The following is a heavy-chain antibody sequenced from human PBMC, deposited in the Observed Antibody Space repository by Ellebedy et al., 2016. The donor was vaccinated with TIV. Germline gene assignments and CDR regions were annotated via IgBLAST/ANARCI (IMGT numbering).Heavy chain of an antibody. CDR1: GFTFSDHN. Sequence: GGSLRLSXTASGFTFSDHNMVWVRQAPGRGLEWVSYIISTSETYYADSVKGRFTISRDNARSSLYLQMNSLRAEDTAVYYCTRDPDTASKIDYWGRGTLVTVSS. CDR2: IISTSET. J-gene: IGHJ4*02. D-gene: IGHD5-18*01. CDR3: TRDPDTASKIDY. V-gene: IGHV3-69-1*02.